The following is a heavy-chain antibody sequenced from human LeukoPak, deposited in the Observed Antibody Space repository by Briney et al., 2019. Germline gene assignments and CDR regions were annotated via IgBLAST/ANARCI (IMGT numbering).Heavy chain of an antibody. CDR3: ARVSAATNWFDP. V-gene: IGHV1-2*02. J-gene: IGHJ5*02. CDR1: GYTFTGCN. CDR2: INPNSGGT. Sequence: GASVKLSCNASGYTFTGCNMHWVRHPPGQGLELKGWINPNSGGTNYSQKFQGRVTMTRDTSISTAYMELSRLRSDYTAVYYCARVSAATNWFDPWGQGTLVTVSS. D-gene: IGHD6-13*01.